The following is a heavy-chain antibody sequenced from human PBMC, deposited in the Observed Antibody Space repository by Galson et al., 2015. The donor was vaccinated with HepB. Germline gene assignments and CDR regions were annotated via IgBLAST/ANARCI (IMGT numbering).Heavy chain of an antibody. V-gene: IGHV3-23*01. CDR2: ISGSGGNT. CDR3: AKDKTHSRYSSAWYAGRFDY. J-gene: IGHJ4*02. Sequence: SLRLSCAASGFTFSSHAMSWVRQAPGKGLEWVSSISGSGGNTYQEDSVRGRFTISRDNSNNTLYLQMNSLRAEDTAVYYCAKDKTHSRYSSAWYAGRFDYWGQGTLVTVSS. D-gene: IGHD6-19*01. CDR1: GFTFSSHA.